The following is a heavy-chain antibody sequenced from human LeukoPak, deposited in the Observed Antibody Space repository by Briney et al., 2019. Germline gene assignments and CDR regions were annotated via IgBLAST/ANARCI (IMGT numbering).Heavy chain of an antibody. Sequence: PSETLSLTCAVSGYSISSGYYWGWIRQPPGKGLEWIGSIYHSGSTYYNPSLKSRVTISVDTSKNQFSLKLSSVTAADTAVYYCARYSSSPGSVAWFDPWGQGTLVTVSS. D-gene: IGHD6-6*01. V-gene: IGHV4-38-2*01. J-gene: IGHJ5*02. CDR2: IYHSGST. CDR3: ARYSSSPGSVAWFDP. CDR1: GYSISSGYY.